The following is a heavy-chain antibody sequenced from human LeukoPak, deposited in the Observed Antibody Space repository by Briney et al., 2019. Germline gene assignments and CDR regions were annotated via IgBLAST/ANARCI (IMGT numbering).Heavy chain of an antibody. J-gene: IGHJ4*02. CDR2: IYYSGST. Sequence: SETLSLTCTVSGGSISSYDWSWIRQPPGKGLEWIGYIYYSGSTNYNPSLKSRVTISVDTSKNQFSLKLSSVTAADMAVYYCARTSLVAARGLSLDYWGQGTLVTVSS. V-gene: IGHV4-59*01. CDR3: ARTSLVAARGLSLDY. CDR1: GGSISSYD. D-gene: IGHD6-6*01.